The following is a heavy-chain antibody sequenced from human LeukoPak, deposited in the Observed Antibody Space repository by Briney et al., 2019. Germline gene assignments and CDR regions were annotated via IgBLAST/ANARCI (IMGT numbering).Heavy chain of an antibody. CDR1: GFTFSSYE. Sequence: PGGSLRLSCAASGFTFSSYEMNWVRQAPGKGLEWVSYISSSGSTIYYADSVEGRFTVSRDNAKNSLFLQMNSLRAEDTAVYYCARDRSLGSSSSPWFDPWGQGTLVTVSS. J-gene: IGHJ5*02. D-gene: IGHD6-6*01. CDR3: ARDRSLGSSSSPWFDP. CDR2: ISSSGSTI. V-gene: IGHV3-48*03.